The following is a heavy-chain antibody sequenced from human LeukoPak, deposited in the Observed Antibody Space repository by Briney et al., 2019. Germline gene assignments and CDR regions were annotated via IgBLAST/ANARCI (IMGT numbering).Heavy chain of an antibody. CDR2: TYYRAKWYN. Sequence: SQTLSLTCAISGDSVSSNSAAWNWIRQSPSRGLEWLGMTYYRAKWYNDYAVSVKSRITISPDTSTNQFSLQLNPVTPEDTAVYYCARDRPVDSSSWYYWYFDLWGRGTLVTVSS. CDR1: GDSVSSNSAA. J-gene: IGHJ2*01. D-gene: IGHD6-13*01. CDR3: ARDRPVDSSSWYYWYFDL. V-gene: IGHV6-1*01.